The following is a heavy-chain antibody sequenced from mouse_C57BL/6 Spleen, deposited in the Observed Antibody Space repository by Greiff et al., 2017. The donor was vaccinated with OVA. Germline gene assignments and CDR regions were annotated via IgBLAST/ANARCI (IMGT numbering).Heavy chain of an antibody. Sequence: EVQLMESGGGLVKPGGSLKLSCAASGFTFSSYAMSWVRQTPEKRLEWVATISDGGSYTYYPDNVKGRFTISRDNAKNNLYLQMSHLKSEDTAMSCWAGHINDAMDYWGQGTSVTVSS. J-gene: IGHJ4*01. CDR2: ISDGGSYT. D-gene: IGHD1-2*01. CDR3: AGHINDAMDY. CDR1: GFTFSSYA. V-gene: IGHV5-4*01.